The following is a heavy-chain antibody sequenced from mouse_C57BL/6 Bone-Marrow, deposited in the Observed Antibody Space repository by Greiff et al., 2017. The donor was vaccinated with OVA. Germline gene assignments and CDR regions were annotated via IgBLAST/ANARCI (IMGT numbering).Heavy chain of an antibody. CDR3: ARGVPKPPFDY. CDR2: IDPANGNT. J-gene: IGHJ2*01. V-gene: IGHV14-3*01. CDR1: GFNIKNTY. Sequence: VQLQQSVAELVRPGASVKLSCTASGFNIKNTYMPWVKQRPEQGLEWIGRIDPANGNTKYAPKFQGKATITADTSSNTAYLQLSSLTSEDTAIYYCARGVPKPPFDYWGQGTTLTVSS.